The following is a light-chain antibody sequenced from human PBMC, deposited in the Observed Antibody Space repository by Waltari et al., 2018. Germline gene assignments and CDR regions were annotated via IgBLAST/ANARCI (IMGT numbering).Light chain of an antibody. J-gene: IGLJ1*01. CDR1: SSDIAASNS. CDR2: EVT. CDR3: SSYAASRV. Sequence: QSALTQPPSASGSPGQSVAIPCTGTSSDIAASNSVSWYQQHPGKAPKLLIYEVTKRPSGVPDRFSGSKSGNTASLTVSGLQPEDEADYYCSSYAASRVFGTGTKVTVL. V-gene: IGLV2-8*01.